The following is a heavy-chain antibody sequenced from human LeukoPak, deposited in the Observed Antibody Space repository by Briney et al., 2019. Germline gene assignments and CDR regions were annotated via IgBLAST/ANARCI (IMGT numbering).Heavy chain of an antibody. CDR3: ASTLWFGDPAVDY. Sequence: GGSLRLSCAASGFTFSSYSMNWVRQAPGKGLEWVSSISSSSSYIYYADSVKGRFTISRDNAKNSLYLQMNSLRAEDTAVYYCASTLWFGDPAVDYWGQGTLVTVSS. CDR2: ISSSSSYI. V-gene: IGHV3-21*01. D-gene: IGHD3-10*01. CDR1: GFTFSSYS. J-gene: IGHJ4*02.